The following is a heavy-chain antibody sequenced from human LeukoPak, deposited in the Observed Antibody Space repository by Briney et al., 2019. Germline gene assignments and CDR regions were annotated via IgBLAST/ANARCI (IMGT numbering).Heavy chain of an antibody. CDR2: VNYNSANK. V-gene: IGHV3-23*01. J-gene: IGHJ4*02. Sequence: GGSLRLSCTTSGFTFSSFTMSWVRQTPEKGLEWVATVNYNSANKWHADSVKGQFTISRDNSKNTLYLQMHSLRVDDTALYYCTKRRPTGSVTVDEYWGQGALVTVSS. CDR1: GFTFSSFT. D-gene: IGHD2-21*02. CDR3: TKRRPTGSVTVDEY.